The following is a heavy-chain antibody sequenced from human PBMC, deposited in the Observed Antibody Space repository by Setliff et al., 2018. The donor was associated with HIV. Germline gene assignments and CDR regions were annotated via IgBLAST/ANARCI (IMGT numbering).Heavy chain of an antibody. CDR3: ARIFGDQGYYYGMDV. J-gene: IGHJ6*02. CDR2: IYYSGST. D-gene: IGHD3-3*01. V-gene: IGHV4-61*01. Sequence: SETLSLTCTVSGDSVSSRSYYWSWIRQPPGKGLEWIGSIYYSGSTNYNPSLKSRVTISVDTSKNQFSLKLSSVIAADTAVYYCARIFGDQGYYYGMDVWGQGTTVTVS. CDR1: GDSVSSRSYY.